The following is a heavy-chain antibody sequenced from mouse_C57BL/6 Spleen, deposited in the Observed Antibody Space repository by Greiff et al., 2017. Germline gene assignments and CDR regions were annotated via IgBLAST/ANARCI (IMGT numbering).Heavy chain of an antibody. CDR3: SRSYGYDGYYFDY. Sequence: QVKLKESGPELVKPGASVTISCKASGYAFSSSWMNWVKQRPGKGLEWIGRIYPGDGDTNYNGKFKGKATLTADKSSSTAYMQLSSLTSEDSAVYFCSRSYGYDGYYFDYWGQGTTLTVSS. CDR2: IYPGDGDT. V-gene: IGHV1-82*01. J-gene: IGHJ2*01. CDR1: GYAFSSSW. D-gene: IGHD2-2*01.